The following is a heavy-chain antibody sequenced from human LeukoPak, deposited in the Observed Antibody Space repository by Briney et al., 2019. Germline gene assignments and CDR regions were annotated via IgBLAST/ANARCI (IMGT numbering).Heavy chain of an antibody. CDR1: GFTFSTHW. J-gene: IGHJ4*02. D-gene: IGHD6-13*01. Sequence: GGSLRLSCTVSGFTFSTHWMRWVRQAPGKGLVWVSHIKGDGTSTNYADSVKGRFTISRDNAKNTLFLQMNSLRAEDTAVYYCARDGLAAAADYWGQGSLVTVSS. CDR2: IKGDGTST. V-gene: IGHV3-74*01. CDR3: ARDGLAAAADY.